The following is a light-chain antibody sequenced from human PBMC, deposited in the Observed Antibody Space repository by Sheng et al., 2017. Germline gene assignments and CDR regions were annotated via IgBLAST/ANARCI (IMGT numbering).Light chain of an antibody. CDR1: QSISSY. Sequence: DIQMTQSPSSLSASVGDRVTITCRASQSISSYLNWYQQKPGKAPKLLIYAASSLQSGVPSRFSGSGSGTDFTLTISSLQPEDFATYYCQQSYSTPIHFGPGTKVGYQT. J-gene: IGKJ3*01. V-gene: IGKV1-39*01. CDR2: AAS. CDR3: QQSYSTPIH.